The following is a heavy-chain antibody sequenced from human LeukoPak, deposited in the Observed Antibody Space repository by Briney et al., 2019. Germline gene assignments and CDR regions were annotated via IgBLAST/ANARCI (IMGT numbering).Heavy chain of an antibody. Sequence: PSETLSLTCTVSGGSISSYYWSWIRQPAGKGLEWIGYIYYSGNTNTYNPSLKSRATISLYTSRKYFSLELRSVTAADTAVYYCARRSSDNSSWSGGGHYYYMDVWGKGTTVTVSS. CDR1: GGSISSYY. CDR2: IYYSGNT. J-gene: IGHJ6*03. V-gene: IGHV4-59*01. D-gene: IGHD6-13*01. CDR3: ARRSSDNSSWSGGGHYYYMDV.